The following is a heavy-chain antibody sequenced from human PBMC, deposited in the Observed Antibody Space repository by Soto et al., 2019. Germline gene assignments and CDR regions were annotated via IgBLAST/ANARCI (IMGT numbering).Heavy chain of an antibody. V-gene: IGHV4-59*01. CDR1: GGSISSYY. CDR2: IYYSGST. CDR3: ARDTRGMYSCSRTHYYYYYMDF. Sequence: SETLSLTCTVSGGSISSYYWSWIRQPPGKGLEWIGYIYYSGSTNYNPSLKSRVTISVDTSKNQFSLKLSSVTAADTAVYYCARDTRGMYSCSRTHYYYYYMDFWGQGTTVTVSS. J-gene: IGHJ6*03. D-gene: IGHD6-6*01.